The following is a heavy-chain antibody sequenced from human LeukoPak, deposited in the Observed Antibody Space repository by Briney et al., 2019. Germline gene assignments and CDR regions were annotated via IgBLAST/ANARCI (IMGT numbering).Heavy chain of an antibody. D-gene: IGHD3-22*01. J-gene: IGHJ4*02. CDR3: ARDRRITMIVGHFFDY. CDR1: GYTFSDYY. V-gene: IGHV1-2*02. Sequence: GASVKLSCKASGYTFSDYYLHWVRQAPGQGLEWLGWINPTTGGIYYAQKFQGRVTMTRDTSTSTAYMELNTLKSDDTAIYFCARDRRITMIVGHFFDYWGQGTLVTVSS. CDR2: INPTTGGI.